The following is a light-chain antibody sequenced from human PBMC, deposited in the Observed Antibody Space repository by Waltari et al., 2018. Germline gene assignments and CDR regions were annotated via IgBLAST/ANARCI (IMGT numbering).Light chain of an antibody. Sequence: DIQMTQSPPTLSASVGDRVTITCRASQSISRWLAWYLQKPGKAPELLIYSASTLQSGVPPRFSGSGSGTEFTLTISSLQPDDFATYYCQQFTSFFLTFGGGTKVE. CDR2: SAS. CDR1: QSISRW. CDR3: QQFTSFFLT. V-gene: IGKV1-5*03. J-gene: IGKJ4*01.